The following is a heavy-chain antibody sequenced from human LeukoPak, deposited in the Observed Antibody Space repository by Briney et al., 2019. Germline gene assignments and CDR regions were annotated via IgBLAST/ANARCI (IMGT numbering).Heavy chain of an antibody. CDR3: ARGGRGSSWFEH. D-gene: IGHD6-13*01. J-gene: IGHJ5*02. Sequence: GGSLRLSCAASGFTFRSYDMHWVRQATGKGLEWVSAIGTAGDTYYLGSVKGRFTISRDNAKNSLYLQMSSLRAGDMAVYYCARGGRGSSWFEHWGQGTLVTVSS. CDR2: IGTAGDT. V-gene: IGHV3-13*01. CDR1: GFTFRSYD.